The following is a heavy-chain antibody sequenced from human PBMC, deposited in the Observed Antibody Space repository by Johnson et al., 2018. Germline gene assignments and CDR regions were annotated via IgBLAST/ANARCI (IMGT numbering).Heavy chain of an antibody. V-gene: IGHV1-8*01. CDR1: GYTFASYD. CDR3: ARGFRDSSGKEYFQH. CDR2: MNPNSGNT. Sequence: QVQLVQSGAEVKKPGASVKVSCKASGYTFASYDINWVRQATRQGLEWMGWMNPNSGNTGYAQKFQGRVTMTRNTAKCTAYMELSSLRSDDTAVYYCARGFRDSSGKEYFQHWGQGTVITVSS. J-gene: IGHJ1*01. D-gene: IGHD3-22*01.